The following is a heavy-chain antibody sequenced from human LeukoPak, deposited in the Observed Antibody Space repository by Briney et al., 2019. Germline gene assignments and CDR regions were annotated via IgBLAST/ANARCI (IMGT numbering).Heavy chain of an antibody. CDR2: INPSGGST. CDR3: ARDKELVVVPAAILDGMDV. D-gene: IGHD2-2*01. CDR1: GYTFTSYY. J-gene: IGHJ6*04. Sequence: ASVKVSCKASGYTFTSYYMHWVRQAPGQGLEWMGIINPSGGSTSYAQKVQGRGTMTRDASTSTVYMELSSLRSEDTAVYYCARDKELVVVPAAILDGMDVWGKGTTVTVSS. V-gene: IGHV1-46*01.